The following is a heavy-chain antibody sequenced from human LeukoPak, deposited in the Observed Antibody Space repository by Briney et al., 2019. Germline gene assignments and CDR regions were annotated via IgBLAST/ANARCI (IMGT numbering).Heavy chain of an antibody. CDR2: INHSGST. Sequence: PSETLSLTCAVYGGSFSGYYWSWIRQPPGKGLEWIGEINHSGSTNYNPSLKSRVTISVDTSKNQFSLKLNSVTAADTAVYYCARATYSGDTSYVFDYWGQGTLVSVSS. CDR1: GGSFSGYY. J-gene: IGHJ4*02. D-gene: IGHD1-26*01. CDR3: ARATYSGDTSYVFDY. V-gene: IGHV4-34*01.